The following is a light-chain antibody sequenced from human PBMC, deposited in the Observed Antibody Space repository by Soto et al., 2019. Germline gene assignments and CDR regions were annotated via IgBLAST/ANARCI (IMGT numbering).Light chain of an antibody. J-gene: IGLJ2*01. CDR2: RNN. Sequence: QSVLTQPPSASGTPGQRVTISCSGSSSNIGSNYVYWYQQLPGTAPKLLIYRNNQRPSGVPDRFSGSKSGTSASLAISGLRSEDEADYYCAAWDDSLGGGDVVFGGGTKLPVL. V-gene: IGLV1-47*01. CDR1: SSNIGSNY. CDR3: AAWDDSLGGGDVV.